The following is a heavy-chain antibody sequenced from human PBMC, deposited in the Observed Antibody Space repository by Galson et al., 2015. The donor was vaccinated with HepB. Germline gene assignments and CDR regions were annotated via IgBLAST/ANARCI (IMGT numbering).Heavy chain of an antibody. V-gene: IGHV1-69*13. J-gene: IGHJ4*02. CDR2: IIPIFGTA. CDR3: ARPRGYCSSTSCYANFDY. Sequence: VKVSCKASGGTFSSYAISWVRQAPGQGLEWMGGIIPIFGTANYAQKFQGRVTITADESTSTAYMELSSLRSEDTAVYYCARPRGYCSSTSCYANFDYWGQGTLVTVSS. D-gene: IGHD2-2*01. CDR1: GGTFSSYA.